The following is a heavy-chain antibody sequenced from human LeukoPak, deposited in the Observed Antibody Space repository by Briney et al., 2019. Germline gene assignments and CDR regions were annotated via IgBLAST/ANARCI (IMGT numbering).Heavy chain of an antibody. CDR3: ARNVGWLGRFDY. CDR1: GGSISTNY. Sequence: PSETLSLTCSVSGGSISTNYWSWIRKPPGKGLEWIGYVSYSGSTNYNPSLKSRVTLSVETSKNQFSLKLTSVTAADTAVFYCARNVGWLGRFDYLGQGTLVTVSS. J-gene: IGHJ4*02. D-gene: IGHD6-19*01. CDR2: VSYSGST. V-gene: IGHV4-59*01.